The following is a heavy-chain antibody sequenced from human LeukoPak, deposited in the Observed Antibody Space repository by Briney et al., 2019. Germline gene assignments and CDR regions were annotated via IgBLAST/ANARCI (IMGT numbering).Heavy chain of an antibody. CDR1: GFTVSSNY. Sequence: GGSLRLSCAASGFTVSSNYMSWVRQAPGKGLEWVSVIYSGGSTYYADSVKGRFTISRDNSKNTLYLQMNSLRAEDTAVYYCAKASRYSSSHFDYWGQGTPVTVSS. D-gene: IGHD6-19*01. CDR3: AKASRYSSSHFDY. CDR2: IYSGGST. V-gene: IGHV3-66*01. J-gene: IGHJ4*02.